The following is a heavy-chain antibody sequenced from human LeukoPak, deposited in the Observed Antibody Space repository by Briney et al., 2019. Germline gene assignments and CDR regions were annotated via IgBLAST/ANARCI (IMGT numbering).Heavy chain of an antibody. CDR1: GFTFSSYW. V-gene: IGHV3-74*01. CDR2: INSDGSST. D-gene: IGHD4-17*01. J-gene: IGHJ5*02. Sequence: PGGSLRLSCAASGFTFSSYWMHWVRQAPGKGLVWVSGINSDGSSTSYADSVKGRFTISRDNAKNTLYLQMNSLRAEDTAVYYSARVYGDYRWGQGTLVTVSS. CDR3: ARVYGDYR.